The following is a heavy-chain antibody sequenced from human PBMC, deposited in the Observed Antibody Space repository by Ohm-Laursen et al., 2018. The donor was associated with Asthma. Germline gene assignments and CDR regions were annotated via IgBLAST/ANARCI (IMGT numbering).Heavy chain of an antibody. CDR2: ISSSSSYI. J-gene: IGHJ6*02. V-gene: IGHV3-21*01. CDR3: ARDLRPNYSDFQHYYYGMDV. D-gene: IGHD4-11*01. CDR1: GFTFSSYS. Sequence: SLRLSCAASGFTFSSYSMNWVRQAPGKGLEWVSSISSSSSYIYYADSVKGRFTISRDNAKNSLYLQMNSLRAEDTAVYYCARDLRPNYSDFQHYYYGMDVWGQGTTVTVSS.